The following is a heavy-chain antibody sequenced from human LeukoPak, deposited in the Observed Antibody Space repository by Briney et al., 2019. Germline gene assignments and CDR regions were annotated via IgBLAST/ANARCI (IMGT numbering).Heavy chain of an antibody. CDR1: GFTFTSSA. Sequence: GTSVKVSCKASGFTFTSSAVQWVRQGRGQRLGRIGWIVVGSGNRNYAQKVQERVTITRDRSTSTAYMELNSLRSEYTAVYYCPATKRNGGLFVYWGQGTLVAVSS. CDR3: PATKRNGGLFVY. V-gene: IGHV1-58*01. J-gene: IGHJ4*02. D-gene: IGHD2-8*01. CDR2: IVVGSGNR.